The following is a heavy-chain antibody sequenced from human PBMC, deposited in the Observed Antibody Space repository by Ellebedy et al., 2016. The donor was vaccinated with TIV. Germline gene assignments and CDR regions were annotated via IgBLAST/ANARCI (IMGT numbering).Heavy chain of an antibody. CDR3: ARVVARRFDY. D-gene: IGHD2-15*01. CDR2: IYYSGST. V-gene: IGHV4-59*12. Sequence: SETLSLTCTVSGGSISSYYWSWIRQPPGKGLEWIGYIYYSGSTNYNPSLKSRVTISVDKSKNQFSLKLSSVTAADTAVYYCARVVARRFDYWGQGTLVTVSS. CDR1: GGSISSYY. J-gene: IGHJ4*02.